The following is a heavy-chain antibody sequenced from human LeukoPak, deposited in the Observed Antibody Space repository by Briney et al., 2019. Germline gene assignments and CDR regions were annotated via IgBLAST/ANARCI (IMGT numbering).Heavy chain of an antibody. J-gene: IGHJ6*02. CDR3: ARNEYSSSGSGQVDV. CDR1: GFTFSNYW. Sequence: GRSLRLSCAASGFTFSNYWLHWVRQAPGKGLVWVSRINIDESTANYADSVKGRFTISRDNAKNTLYLQMNSLRAEDTAVYYCARNEYSSSGSGQVDVWGQGTTVTVSS. CDR2: INIDESTA. D-gene: IGHD5-18*01. V-gene: IGHV3-74*01.